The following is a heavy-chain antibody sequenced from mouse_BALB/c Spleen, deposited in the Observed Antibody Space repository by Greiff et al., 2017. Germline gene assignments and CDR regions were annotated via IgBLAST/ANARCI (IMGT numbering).Heavy chain of an antibody. Sequence: EVQLQQSGPDLVKPSQSLSLTCTVTGYSITSGYSWHWIRQFPGNKLEWMGYIHYSGSTNYNPSLKSRISITRDTSKNQFFLQLNSVSTEDTATYYCARSGYGTPWFAYWGQGTLVTVSA. CDR3: ARSGYGTPWFAY. CDR1: GYSITSGYS. V-gene: IGHV3-1*02. CDR2: IHYSGST. J-gene: IGHJ3*01. D-gene: IGHD2-10*02.